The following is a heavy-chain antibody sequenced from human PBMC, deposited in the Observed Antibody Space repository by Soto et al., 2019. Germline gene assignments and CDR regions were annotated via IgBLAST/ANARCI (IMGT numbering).Heavy chain of an antibody. J-gene: IGHJ4*02. V-gene: IGHV4-30-2*01. CDR1: GGSISSGGYS. CDR3: ARVQDY. CDR2: MYHSGST. D-gene: IGHD1-1*01. Sequence: SETLSLTCAVSGGSISSGGYSWSWIRQPPGKGLEWIGYMYHSGSTYYNPSLKSRVTISIDRSKNQFSLKLSSVTAADTAVYYCARVQDYWGQGSLVTVPS.